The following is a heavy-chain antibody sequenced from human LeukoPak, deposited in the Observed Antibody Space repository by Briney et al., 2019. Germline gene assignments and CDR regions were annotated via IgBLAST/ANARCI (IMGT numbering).Heavy chain of an antibody. CDR2: ISSSGGTI. D-gene: IGHD2-15*01. CDR3: ARDLRLGYCSGNSCYSS. Sequence: GGSLRLSCAASGFTFSSYEVNWVRQAPGKGLEWVSYISSSGGTIYHADSVKGRFSISRDNAKNSLYLQMNSLRAEDTAVYYCARDLRLGYCSGNSCYSSWGQGTLVTVSS. J-gene: IGHJ5*02. CDR1: GFTFSSYE. V-gene: IGHV3-48*03.